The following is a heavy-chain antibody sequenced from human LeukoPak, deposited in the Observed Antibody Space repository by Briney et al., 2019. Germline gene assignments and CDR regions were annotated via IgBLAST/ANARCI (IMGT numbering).Heavy chain of an antibody. CDR3: VRDRGTYRPIDY. V-gene: IGHV3-21*04. Sequence: GGSLRFYCAASRFTVSSTYMSWVRQAPGKGLEWVSSISYTGTYIYYADSVKGRFTISRDNAQNSLYLQMNSLRAEDTAIYYCVRDRGTYRPIDYWGQGTLVTVSS. J-gene: IGHJ4*02. D-gene: IGHD1-26*01. CDR1: RFTVSSTY. CDR2: ISYTGTYI.